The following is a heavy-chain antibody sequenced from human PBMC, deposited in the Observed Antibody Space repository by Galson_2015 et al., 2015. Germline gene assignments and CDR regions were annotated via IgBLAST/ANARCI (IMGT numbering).Heavy chain of an antibody. D-gene: IGHD3-22*01. V-gene: IGHV3-23*01. CDR2: ISGSGGGT. Sequence: SLRLSCAASGFTFSNYAMDWVRQAPGKGLEWLSGISGSGGGTYYADSVKGRFTISRDNSKNTLYLQINNLRAEDTAIYYCAKSLARYDNTGIDYWGQGTLVTVSS. CDR3: AKSLARYDNTGIDY. CDR1: GFTFSNYA. J-gene: IGHJ4*02.